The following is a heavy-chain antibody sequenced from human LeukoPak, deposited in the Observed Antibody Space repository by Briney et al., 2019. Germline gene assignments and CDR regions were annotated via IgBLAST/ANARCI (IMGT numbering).Heavy chain of an antibody. Sequence: SETLSLTCTVSGXSISSGDYYWSWIRQPPGEGLEWIGYIYYSGSTYYNPSLKSRVTISVDTSKNQFSLKLSSVTAADTAVYYCARVWFGEYPFDPWGQGTLVTVSS. V-gene: IGHV4-30-4*01. D-gene: IGHD3-10*01. CDR1: GXSISSGDYY. J-gene: IGHJ5*02. CDR2: IYYSGST. CDR3: ARVWFGEYPFDP.